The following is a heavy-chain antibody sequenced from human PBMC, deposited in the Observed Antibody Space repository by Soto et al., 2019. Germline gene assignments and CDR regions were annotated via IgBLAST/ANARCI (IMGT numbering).Heavy chain of an antibody. CDR1: GFTFSTYI. CDR3: ARAARYSRGYYGYSFAY. J-gene: IGHJ4*02. D-gene: IGHD1-26*01. Sequence: DVLLVESGGDLVQPGGSLRLSCAASGFTFSTYIMHWVRQAPGKGLEYVSAITSDGGGTYYADSVKGRFTISRDNSKNTLYLQMGGLRSEDMAVYYCARAARYSRGYYGYSFAYWGQGTLVTVSS. CDR2: ITSDGGGT. V-gene: IGHV3-64*07.